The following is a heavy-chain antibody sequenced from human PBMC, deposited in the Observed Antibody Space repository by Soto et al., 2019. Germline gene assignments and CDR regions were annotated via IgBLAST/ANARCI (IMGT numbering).Heavy chain of an antibody. D-gene: IGHD3-10*01. V-gene: IGHV3-53*01. Sequence: EVQLVESGGGLSQHGGSLRLSCAASGFTVSTKYMNWVRQAPGRGLEWVSVIYPGGNTYYTDSVKGRFTISRDSSRNTMFLQMNSLRAEDTALYYCAGETYYYGSGNYGWFDPWGQGTLVTVSS. CDR3: AGETYYYGSGNYGWFDP. CDR2: IYPGGNT. CDR1: GFTVSTKY. J-gene: IGHJ5*02.